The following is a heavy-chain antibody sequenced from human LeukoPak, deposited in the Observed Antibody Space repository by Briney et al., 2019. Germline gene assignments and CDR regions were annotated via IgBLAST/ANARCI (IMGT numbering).Heavy chain of an antibody. V-gene: IGHV3-23*01. J-gene: IGHJ6*04. Sequence: GGSPRLSCAASGFTFSSYAMSWVRQAPGKGLEWVSGISSSGGSTYYADSVKGRFTISRDNSKNTLYLQMNSLRAEDTAVYYCAELGITMIGGVWGKGTTVTISS. CDR2: ISSSGGST. D-gene: IGHD3-10*02. CDR3: AELGITMIGGV. CDR1: GFTFSSYA.